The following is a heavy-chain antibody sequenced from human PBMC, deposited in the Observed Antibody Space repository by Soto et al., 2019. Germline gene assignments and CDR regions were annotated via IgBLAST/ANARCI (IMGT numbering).Heavy chain of an antibody. CDR1: GFTFSNSW. J-gene: IGHJ6*01. D-gene: IGHD1-1*01. CDR3: TIVGTTPWTSLDYYGMDV. CDR2: IKSNTDGGTT. Sequence: GVSLXLSCAASGFTFSNSWMNWVRQAPGQGLEWVGRIKSNTDGGTTDYAAPVKGRFTISRDDSKNTLYLQMNSLKTEDTAVYYCTIVGTTPWTSLDYYGMDVWGQGTTVTV. V-gene: IGHV3-15*07.